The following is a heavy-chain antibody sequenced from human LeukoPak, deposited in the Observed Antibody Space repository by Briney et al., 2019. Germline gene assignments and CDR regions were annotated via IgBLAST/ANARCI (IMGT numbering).Heavy chain of an antibody. CDR1: GLSFSNYA. CDR2: ISGGGGDT. Sequence: PGGSLRLSCAASGLSFSNYAMSWVRQAPGKGLEWVSPISGGGGDTNYADSVKGRLTISRDNSESTLYLQMNSLRAEDTAIYYCAKDKYPYYYGSGSYYYGLDVWGKGTTVTVSS. D-gene: IGHD3-10*01. V-gene: IGHV3-23*01. J-gene: IGHJ6*04. CDR3: AKDKYPYYYGSGSYYYGLDV.